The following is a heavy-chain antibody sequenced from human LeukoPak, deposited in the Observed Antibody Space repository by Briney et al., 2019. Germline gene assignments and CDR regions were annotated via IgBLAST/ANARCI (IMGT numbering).Heavy chain of an antibody. Sequence: SETLSLTCTVSGGSISSGDYYWSWIRQPPGKGLEWIGYIYYSGSTYYNPSLKSRVTISVDTSKNQFSLKLSSVTAADTAVYYCARDTIFGVALYYYGMDVWGQGTTVTVS. J-gene: IGHJ6*02. V-gene: IGHV4-30-4*01. CDR1: GGSISSGDYY. CDR3: ARDTIFGVALYYYGMDV. CDR2: IYYSGST. D-gene: IGHD3-3*01.